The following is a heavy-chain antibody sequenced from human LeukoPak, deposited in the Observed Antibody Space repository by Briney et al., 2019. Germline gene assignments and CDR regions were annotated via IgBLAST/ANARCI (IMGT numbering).Heavy chain of an antibody. CDR3: AREGYYYDSSGYYPFDY. CDR2: IKQDGSEK. Sequence: GGSLRLSCAASGFTFSSYWMSWVRQAPGKGLEWVANIKQDGSEKYYVDSVKDRFTISRDNAKNSLYLQMNSLRAEDTAVYYCAREGYYYDSSGYYPFDYWGQGTLVTVSS. D-gene: IGHD3-22*01. V-gene: IGHV3-7*01. CDR1: GFTFSSYW. J-gene: IGHJ4*02.